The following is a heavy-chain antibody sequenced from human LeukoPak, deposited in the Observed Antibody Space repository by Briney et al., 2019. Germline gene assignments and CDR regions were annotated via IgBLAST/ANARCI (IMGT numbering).Heavy chain of an antibody. V-gene: IGHV4-34*01. D-gene: IGHD1-26*01. CDR1: GGSFSGYY. CDR2: INHSGST. J-gene: IGHJ4*02. Sequence: SETLSLTCAVYGGSFSGYYWSWIRQTPGKGLEWIGEINHSGSTNYNPSLKSRVTISVDTSKNQFSLKLSSVTAADTAVYYCARGEWDLLFDYWGQGTLVTVSS. CDR3: ARGEWDLLFDY.